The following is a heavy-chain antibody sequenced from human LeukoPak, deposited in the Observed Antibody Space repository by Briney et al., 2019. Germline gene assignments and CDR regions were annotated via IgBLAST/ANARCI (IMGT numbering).Heavy chain of an antibody. V-gene: IGHV4-34*01. CDR2: INHSGST. Sequence: SQTLSLTCTVSGHSITRSGYYWSWIRQPPGKGLEWIGEINHSGSTNYNPSLKSRVTISVDTSKNQFSLKLSSVTAADTAVYYCARGLPRYYGSGSYGGKTDYWGQGTLVTVSS. CDR3: ARGLPRYYGSGSYGGKTDY. J-gene: IGHJ4*02. CDR1: GHSITRSGYY. D-gene: IGHD3-10*01.